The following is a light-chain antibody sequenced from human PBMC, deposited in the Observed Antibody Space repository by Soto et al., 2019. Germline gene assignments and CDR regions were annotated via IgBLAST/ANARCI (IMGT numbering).Light chain of an antibody. Sequence: EIVLTQSPGTLSLSPGERATLSCRASQSVDSNYLAWYQQKPGQAPRLLIYGASRRATGTPDRFSGSGSGTDFTLTISRLEPEDFAVYHCQQYTSSFTFGQGTRLEIK. V-gene: IGKV3-20*01. CDR2: GAS. CDR1: QSVDSNY. CDR3: QQYTSSFT. J-gene: IGKJ5*01.